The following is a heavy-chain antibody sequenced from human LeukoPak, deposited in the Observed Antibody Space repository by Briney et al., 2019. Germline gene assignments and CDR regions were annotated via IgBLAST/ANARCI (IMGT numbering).Heavy chain of an antibody. V-gene: IGHV3-21*01. Sequence: GGSLRLSCVASGFSFNTYTMNWVRQAPGKVLQWVSSIRSDSNYISYADSLKGRFTISRDNAKNSLYLQMHSLRAEDTAVYYCARDLQDFDYWGQGTLVIVSS. CDR3: ARDLQDFDY. J-gene: IGHJ4*02. CDR2: IRSDSNYI. CDR1: GFSFNTYT.